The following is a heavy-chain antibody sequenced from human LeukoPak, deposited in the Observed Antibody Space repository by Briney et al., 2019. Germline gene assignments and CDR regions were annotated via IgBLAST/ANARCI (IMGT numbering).Heavy chain of an antibody. CDR2: IYYSGST. V-gene: IGHV4-59*01. Sequence: PSETLSLTCTVSGGSISSYYWSWIRQPPGKGLERIGYIYYSGSTNYNPSLKSRVTISVDTSKNQFSLKLSSVTAADTAVYYCARGEAVAGLKALHWGQGTLVTVSS. CDR3: ARGEAVAGLKALH. J-gene: IGHJ4*02. CDR1: GGSISSYY. D-gene: IGHD6-19*01.